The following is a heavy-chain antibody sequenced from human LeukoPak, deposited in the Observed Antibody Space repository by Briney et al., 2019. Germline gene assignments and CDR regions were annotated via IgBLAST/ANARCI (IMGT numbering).Heavy chain of an antibody. D-gene: IGHD2-21*01. CDR3: AKDILWSDY. CDR1: GFTFSDYA. CDR2: ISGSGGST. V-gene: IGHV3-23*01. J-gene: IGHJ4*02. Sequence: PGGSLRLSCAASGFTFSDYAMSWVRQAPGKGLGWVSAISGSGGSTYYADSVKGRFTISRDNSKNTLYLQMNSLRAEDTAIYYCAKDILWSDYWGQGTLVTVSS.